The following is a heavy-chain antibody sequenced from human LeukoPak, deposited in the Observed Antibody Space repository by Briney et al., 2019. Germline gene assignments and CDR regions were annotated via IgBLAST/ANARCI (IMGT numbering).Heavy chain of an antibody. V-gene: IGHV3-23*01. CDR3: AKDPTHFLGFDY. CDR2: ISGSGGST. D-gene: IGHD3-3*01. J-gene: IGHJ4*02. CDR1: RFTFSSYS. Sequence: GGSLRLSCAASRFTFSSYSMNWVRQAPGKGLEWVSAISGSGGSTYYADSVKGRFTISRDNSKNTLYLQMNSLRAEDTAVYYCAKDPTHFLGFDYWGQGTLVTVSS.